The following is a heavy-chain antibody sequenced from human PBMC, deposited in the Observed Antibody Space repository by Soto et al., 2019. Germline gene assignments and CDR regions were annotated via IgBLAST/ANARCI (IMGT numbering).Heavy chain of an antibody. CDR1: GFTFSNFG. J-gene: IGHJ4*02. CDR3: ARVFCRGDCYSPLDY. D-gene: IGHD2-21*02. Sequence: GGSLRLSCVASGFTFSNFGLSWVRQAPGKGLEWVSSISSSDKYIYYADSVKGRFTISRDNAKNSLSLQMNSLRADDTAVYYCARVFCRGDCYSPLDYWGQGTLVTVSS. CDR2: ISSSDKYI. V-gene: IGHV3-21*01.